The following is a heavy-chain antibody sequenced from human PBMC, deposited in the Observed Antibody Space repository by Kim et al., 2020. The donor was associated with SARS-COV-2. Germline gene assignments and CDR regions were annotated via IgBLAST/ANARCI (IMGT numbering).Heavy chain of an antibody. D-gene: IGHD3-22*01. J-gene: IGHJ4*02. Sequence: SRVTISVDTSKNQFSLKLSSVTAADTAVYYCARSYYYDSSGYYYVYYFDYWGQGTLVTVSS. CDR3: ARSYYYDSSGYYYVYYFDY. V-gene: IGHV4-31*02.